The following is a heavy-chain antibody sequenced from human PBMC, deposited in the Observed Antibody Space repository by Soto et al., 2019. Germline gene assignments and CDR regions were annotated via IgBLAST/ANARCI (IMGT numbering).Heavy chain of an antibody. CDR1: GFTFSSSW. CDR3: ASGPTGWFGYDS. Sequence: DVQLVESGGGLVQPGGSLRLSCAASGFTFSSSWMHWVRQAPGKGLVWVSRINSGASTTNYADSVKGRFTISRDNAKNTPYLHMDSLTADDAARYYCASGPTGWFGYDSWGQGTLVTVSS. V-gene: IGHV3-74*01. D-gene: IGHD3-10*01. J-gene: IGHJ4*02. CDR2: INSGASTT.